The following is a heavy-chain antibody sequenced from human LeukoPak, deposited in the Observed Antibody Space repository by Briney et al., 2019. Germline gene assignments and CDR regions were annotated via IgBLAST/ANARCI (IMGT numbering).Heavy chain of an antibody. CDR2: IYYTGST. CDR3: ARHRAYSSSSPFDY. Sequence: SETLSLTCSVSGGSISSLYWSWIRQPPGKGLEWIGYIYYTGSTNYNPSLKSRVTMFVDMSENQFSLRLSSVTAADTAVYYCARHRAYSSSSPFDYWGQGTLVTVSS. V-gene: IGHV4-59*08. D-gene: IGHD6-6*01. CDR1: GGSISSLY. J-gene: IGHJ4*02.